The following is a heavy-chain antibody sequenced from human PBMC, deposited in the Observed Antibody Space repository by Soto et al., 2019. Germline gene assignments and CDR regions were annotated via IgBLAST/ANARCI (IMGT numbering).Heavy chain of an antibody. Sequence: QVQLVQSGAEVKKPGSSVKVSCKASGGTFGSYTLNWVRQAPGQGLEWLGGSMPFIDTSTYAQMLQGRVTITADKSTSTVYMELSSLKSDDTAVYYCARGGYASSYRFDYWCQGILVTVSS. V-gene: IGHV1-69*06. D-gene: IGHD2-2*01. CDR1: GGTFGSYT. CDR2: SMPFIDTS. J-gene: IGHJ4*02. CDR3: ARGGYASSYRFDY.